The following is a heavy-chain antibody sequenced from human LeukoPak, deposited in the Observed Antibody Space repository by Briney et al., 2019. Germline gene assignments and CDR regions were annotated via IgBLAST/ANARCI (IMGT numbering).Heavy chain of an antibody. J-gene: IGHJ4*02. CDR1: GFTFSNYE. V-gene: IGHV3-21*01. Sequence: PGGSLRLSCAASGFTFSNYEMHWVRQAPGKGLEWVSSISSSSSYIYYADSVKGRFTISRDNAKNSLYLQMNSLRAEDTAVYYCARAKAVAGTSDFDYWGQGTLVTVSS. CDR3: ARAKAVAGTSDFDY. D-gene: IGHD6-19*01. CDR2: ISSSSSYI.